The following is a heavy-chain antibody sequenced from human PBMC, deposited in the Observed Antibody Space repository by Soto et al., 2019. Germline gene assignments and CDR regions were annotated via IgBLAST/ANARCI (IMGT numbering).Heavy chain of an antibody. V-gene: IGHV1-69*02. CDR3: ARESGARGGYYYYYMDV. CDR1: GGTFSSYT. D-gene: IGHD3-10*01. Sequence: SVKVSCKASGGTFSSYTISWVRQAPGQGLEWMGRISPYIGITNYAQKLQGRVTITADTSTSTAYMELSSLRSDDTAVYYCARESGARGGYYYYYMDVWGKGTTVTGSS. CDR2: ISPYIGIT. J-gene: IGHJ6*03.